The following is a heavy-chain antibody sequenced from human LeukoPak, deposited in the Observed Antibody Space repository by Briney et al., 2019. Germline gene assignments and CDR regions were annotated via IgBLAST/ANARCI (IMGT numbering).Heavy chain of an antibody. V-gene: IGHV3-49*04. Sequence: GGSLRLSCAASGFTFNDYAMSWVRQAPGKGLEWVGFIRSKAYGGTTESAASVKGRVTISRDDSKNIAYLQMNSLKIDDTGVYYCTRESGYSGYIGGWFDPWGQGTLVTVSS. CDR1: GFTFNDYA. J-gene: IGHJ5*02. CDR3: TRESGYSGYIGGWFDP. CDR2: IRSKAYGGTT. D-gene: IGHD5-12*01.